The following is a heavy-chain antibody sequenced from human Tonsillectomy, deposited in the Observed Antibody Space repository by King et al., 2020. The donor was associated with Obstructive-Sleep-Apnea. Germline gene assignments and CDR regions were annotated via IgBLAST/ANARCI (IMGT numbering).Heavy chain of an antibody. CDR3: ARVPYYYESSGYDY. Sequence: VQLVESGGGVVQPGGSLRLSCAASGFTFTTYTFHWVRQAPVKGLEWVALISYHVCNKDDADSVKGRVTTHKDNSKNTLYLQMSSLRAEDTAVYYCARVPYYYESSGYDYWGQGTLVTVSS. D-gene: IGHD3-22*01. CDR1: GFTFTTYT. V-gene: IGHV3-30-3*01. CDR2: ISYHVCNK. J-gene: IGHJ4*02.